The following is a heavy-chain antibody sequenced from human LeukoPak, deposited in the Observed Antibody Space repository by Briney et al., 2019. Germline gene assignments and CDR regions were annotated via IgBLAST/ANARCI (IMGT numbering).Heavy chain of an antibody. V-gene: IGHV3-21*01. J-gene: IGHJ3*02. CDR1: GFTFSSYS. CDR3: AREPREYSYGGAFDI. D-gene: IGHD5-18*01. Sequence: PGGSLRLSCAASGFTFSSYSMNWVRQAPGKGLEWVSSISSSSSYIYYADSVKGRFTISRDNAKNSPYLQMNSLRAEDTAVYYCAREPREYSYGGAFDIWGQGTMVTVSS. CDR2: ISSSSSYI.